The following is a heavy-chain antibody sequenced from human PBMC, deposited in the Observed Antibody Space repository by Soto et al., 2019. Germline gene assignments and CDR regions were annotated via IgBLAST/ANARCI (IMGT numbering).Heavy chain of an antibody. CDR2: IYYSGST. J-gene: IGHJ5*02. V-gene: IGHV4-59*01. CDR3: ARERGSGYYDFWSGFRGSWFDP. Sequence: SETLSLTCTVSGGSISSYYWSWIRQPPGKGLEWIGYIYYSGSTNYNPSLKSRVTISVDTSRNQFSLKLSSVTAADTAVYYCARERGSGYYDFWSGFRGSWFDPWGQGTLVTVSS. D-gene: IGHD3-3*01. CDR1: GGSISSYY.